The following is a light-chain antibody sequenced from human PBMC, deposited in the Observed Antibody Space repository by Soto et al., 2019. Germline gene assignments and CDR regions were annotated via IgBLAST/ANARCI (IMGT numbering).Light chain of an antibody. CDR3: QQRTNWPPSIT. V-gene: IGKV3-11*01. CDR2: GAS. CDR1: QSVSSF. J-gene: IGKJ5*01. Sequence: DIVLTQSPGTLSLSPGERATLSCRASQSVSSFLAWFQQKSGQAPRLLIYGASNRATGIPARFSGSGSGTDFTLTISSLEPEDFAVYYCQQRTNWPPSITFGQGTRLEIK.